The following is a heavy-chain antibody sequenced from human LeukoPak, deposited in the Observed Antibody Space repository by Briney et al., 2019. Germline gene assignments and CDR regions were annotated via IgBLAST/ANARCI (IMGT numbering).Heavy chain of an antibody. D-gene: IGHD6-13*01. V-gene: IGHV4-59*08. J-gene: IGHJ4*02. CDR1: GGSISSYY. CDR3: ANYRLLGSAAAGTL. Sequence: SETLSLTCTVSGGSISSYYWSWIRQPPGKGLEWIGCVYHSGSTTYNPSLKSRVTISVDTSKNQFSLKLSSVTAADTAVYYCANYRLLGSAAAGTLWGQGTLVTVSS. CDR2: VYHSGST.